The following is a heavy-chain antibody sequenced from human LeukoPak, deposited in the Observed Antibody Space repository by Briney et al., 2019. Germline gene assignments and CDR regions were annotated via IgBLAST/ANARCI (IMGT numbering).Heavy chain of an antibody. CDR3: ARGYCGGGSCYSYDY. D-gene: IGHD2-15*01. CDR1: GYSFTNYW. J-gene: IGHJ4*02. V-gene: IGHV5-51*01. Sequence: GESLKISCKGSGYSFTNYWIGWVRQMTGKGLEWMGIIYPGDSDTRYSPSFQGQVTISADKSISTAYLQWSSLKASDTAMYYCARGYCGGGSCYSYDYWGQGALVTVSS. CDR2: IYPGDSDT.